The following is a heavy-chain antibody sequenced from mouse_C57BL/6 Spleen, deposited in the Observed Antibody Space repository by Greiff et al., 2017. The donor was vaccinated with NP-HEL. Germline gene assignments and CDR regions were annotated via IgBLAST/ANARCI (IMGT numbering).Heavy chain of an antibody. V-gene: IGHV3-1*01. CDR2: ISYSGST. CDR1: GYSITSGYD. D-gene: IGHD1-2*01. CDR3: ARDYGQGYFDV. Sequence: EVQLQQSGPGMVKPSQSLSLTCTVTGYSITSGYDWHWIRHFPGNKLEWMGYISYSGSTNYNPSLKSRISITHDTSKNHFFLKLNSVTTEDTATYYCARDYGQGYFDVWGTGTTVTVSS. J-gene: IGHJ1*03.